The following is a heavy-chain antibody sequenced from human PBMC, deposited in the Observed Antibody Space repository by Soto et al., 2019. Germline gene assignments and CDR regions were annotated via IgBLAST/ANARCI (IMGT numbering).Heavy chain of an antibody. V-gene: IGHV3-15*07. D-gene: IGHD6-6*01. Sequence: GGSLRLSCAASGFTFSSYGVHWVRQAPGKGLEWVGRIKSKTDGGTTDYAAPVKGRFTISRDDSKNTLYLQMNSLKTEDTAVYYCTTGFTRLAAFDIWGQGTMVTVSS. CDR1: GFTFSSYG. J-gene: IGHJ3*02. CDR2: IKSKTDGGTT. CDR3: TTGFTRLAAFDI.